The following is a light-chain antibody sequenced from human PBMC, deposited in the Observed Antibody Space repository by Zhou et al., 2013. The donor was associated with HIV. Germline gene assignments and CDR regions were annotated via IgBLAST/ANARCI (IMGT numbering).Light chain of an antibody. CDR2: STS. J-gene: IGKJ2*01. V-gene: IGKV3-15*01. Sequence: EIVLTQSPGTLSLSPGERATLSCRASQSVSTFYLAWYQQKPGQPPRLLIYSTSTRATGVPARFSGSGSGRDFTLTISGLQSEDFALYYCQQYDTWPSFGQGTKLQIK. CDR1: QSVSTFY. CDR3: QQYDTWPS.